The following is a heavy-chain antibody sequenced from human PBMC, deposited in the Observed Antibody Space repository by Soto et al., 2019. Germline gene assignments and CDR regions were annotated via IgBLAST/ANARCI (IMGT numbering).Heavy chain of an antibody. D-gene: IGHD3-22*01. CDR3: AKSGGYHDAFDI. CDR2: ITDSGGST. Sequence: EVQLVESGGGLVQPGGSLRLSCAASGFTFSSYVMSWVRQAPGKGLEWVSAITDSGGSTYYADSVKGRFTISRDNSKNTLNLKMNSLRAEDTAVYYCAKSGGYHDAFDIWGQGTMVTVSS. J-gene: IGHJ3*02. CDR1: GFTFSSYV. V-gene: IGHV3-23*04.